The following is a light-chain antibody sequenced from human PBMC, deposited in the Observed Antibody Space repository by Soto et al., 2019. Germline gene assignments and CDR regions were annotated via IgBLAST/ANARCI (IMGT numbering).Light chain of an antibody. Sequence: EVVMTQSPATLSVSAGERATLSCGASQSVRSYLAWYQQKPGQAPRLLIHGASTRAPGIPARFSGSGSGTDFTLTISSLQSEDFAVYYCQQSYTTPITFCPGTIVDIK. CDR2: GAS. CDR1: QSVRSY. J-gene: IGKJ3*01. V-gene: IGKV3-15*01. CDR3: QQSYTTPIT.